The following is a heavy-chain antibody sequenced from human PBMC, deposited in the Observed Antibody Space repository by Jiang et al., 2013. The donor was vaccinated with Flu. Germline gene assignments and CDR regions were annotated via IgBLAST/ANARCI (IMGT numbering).Heavy chain of an antibody. Sequence: IPISGTTDHAQKFQGRVTITADGSTSTVYMELSSLRSEDTAVYYCATLIPCGGDCYYFDYWGQGSLVTVAS. D-gene: IGHD2-21*02. V-gene: IGHV1-69*01. CDR3: ATLIPCGGDCYYFDY. J-gene: IGHJ4*02. CDR2: IPISGTT.